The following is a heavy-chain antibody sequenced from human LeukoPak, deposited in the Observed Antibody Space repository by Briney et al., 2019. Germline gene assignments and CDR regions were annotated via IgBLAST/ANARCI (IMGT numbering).Heavy chain of an antibody. V-gene: IGHV3-20*04. CDR1: GFIFDDYG. Sequence: PGGSLRLSCAAFGFIFDDYGMSWVRQAPGKWLEWVSGINWNGGSTGYADSVKGRFTISRDNAKNSLYLQMNSLRAEDTALYYCARVQLVDYYYYSYMDVWGKGTTVTVSS. D-gene: IGHD6-6*01. CDR3: ARVQLVDYYYYSYMDV. J-gene: IGHJ6*03. CDR2: INWNGGST.